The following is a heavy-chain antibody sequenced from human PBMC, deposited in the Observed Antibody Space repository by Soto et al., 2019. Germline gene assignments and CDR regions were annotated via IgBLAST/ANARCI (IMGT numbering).Heavy chain of an antibody. J-gene: IGHJ4*02. Sequence: PSETLSLTCTVSGGSINNGDYFWSWIRQPPGKGLEWIGYIYYSGSTSSNPSLRSRITISIDTSKNQFSLNLSSVTAADTAVYYCARVGYSYGYDYWGQGTLVTVS. CDR2: IYYSGST. D-gene: IGHD5-18*01. CDR3: ARVGYSYGYDY. CDR1: GGSINNGDYF. V-gene: IGHV4-30-4*01.